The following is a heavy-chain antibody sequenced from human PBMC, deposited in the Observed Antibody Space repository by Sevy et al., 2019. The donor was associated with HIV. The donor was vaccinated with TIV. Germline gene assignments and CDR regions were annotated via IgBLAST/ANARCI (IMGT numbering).Heavy chain of an antibody. CDR3: ARDLISGSYSQSLDY. J-gene: IGHJ4*02. V-gene: IGHV3-30*04. Sequence: GGSLRLSCATSGFPFSSYAMSWVRQAPGKGLDWVAVISSDGNSQYSADSVKGRFTISRDNSKNTLYLQMDSLRVEDTAVYYCARDLISGSYSQSLDYWGQGTLVTVSS. CDR1: GFPFSSYA. D-gene: IGHD1-26*01. CDR2: ISSDGNSQ.